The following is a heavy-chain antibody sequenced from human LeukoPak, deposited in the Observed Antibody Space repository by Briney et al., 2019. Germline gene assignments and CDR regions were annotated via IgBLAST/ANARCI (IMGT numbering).Heavy chain of an antibody. V-gene: IGHV3-21*04. D-gene: IGHD3-3*01. Sequence: GGSLRLSCAASGFTFSSYTMNWVRQAPGKGLEWVSSISGSSRHKYYADSVKGRFTISRDNAKNSLYLQMNSLRAEDTAVYYCARGFHDFWSGDNWFDPWGQGTLVTVSS. CDR3: ARGFHDFWSGDNWFDP. CDR1: GFTFSSYT. J-gene: IGHJ5*02. CDR2: ISGSSRHK.